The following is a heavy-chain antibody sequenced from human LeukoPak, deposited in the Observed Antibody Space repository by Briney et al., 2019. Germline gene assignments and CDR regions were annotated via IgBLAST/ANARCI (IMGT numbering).Heavy chain of an antibody. CDR3: AFHNSSGNFGY. D-gene: IGHD3-22*01. V-gene: IGHV3-9*01. CDR1: GFTFDDYA. J-gene: IGHJ4*02. CDR2: ISWNSGSI. Sequence: GGSLRLSCAASGFTFDDYAMHWVRQAPGKGLEWVSGISWNSGSIGYADSVKGRFTISRDNAKNTLYLQMNSLRPEDTAVYYCAFHNSSGNFGYWGQGTLVTVSS.